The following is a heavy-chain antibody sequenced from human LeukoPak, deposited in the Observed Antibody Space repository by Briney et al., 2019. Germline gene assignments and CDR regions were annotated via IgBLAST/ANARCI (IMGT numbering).Heavy chain of an antibody. V-gene: IGHV4-34*01. J-gene: IGHJ4*02. CDR2: INHSGST. CDR1: GGSFSGYY. Sequence: SETLSLTCAVYGGSFSGYYWSWIRQPPGKGLEWIGEINHSGSTNYNPSLKSRVTISVDTSKNQFSLKLSSVTAADTAVYYCARVGGVRSVDYWCQGTLVTVSS. D-gene: IGHD2-8*01. CDR3: ARVGGVRSVDY.